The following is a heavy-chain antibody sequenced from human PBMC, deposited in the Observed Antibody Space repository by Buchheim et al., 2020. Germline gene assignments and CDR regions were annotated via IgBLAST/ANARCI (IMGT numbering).Heavy chain of an antibody. D-gene: IGHD1-26*01. CDR1: GLTFSSYG. CDR2: IWYDGSNK. J-gene: IGHJ4*02. CDR3: ARDGVEWELPPFDY. Sequence: QVQLVESGGGVVQPGRSLRLSCAASGLTFSSYGMHWVRQAPGKGLEWVAVIWYDGSNKYYADSVKGRFTISRDNSKNTLYLQMNSLRAEDTAVYYCARDGVEWELPPFDYWGQGTL. V-gene: IGHV3-33*01.